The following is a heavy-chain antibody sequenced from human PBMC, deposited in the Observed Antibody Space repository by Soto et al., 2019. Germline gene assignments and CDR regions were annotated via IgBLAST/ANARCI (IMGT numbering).Heavy chain of an antibody. V-gene: IGHV1-18*01. J-gene: IGHJ6*02. Sequence: ASVKVSCKASGYTFTSYGISWVRQAPGQGLEWMGWISAYNGNTNYAQKLQGRVTMTTDTSTSTAYMELRSLRSDDTAVYYCARAPCSGGSCYSDYYYYGMDVWGQGTTVTVSS. CDR3: ARAPCSGGSCYSDYYYYGMDV. D-gene: IGHD2-15*01. CDR2: ISAYNGNT. CDR1: GYTFTSYG.